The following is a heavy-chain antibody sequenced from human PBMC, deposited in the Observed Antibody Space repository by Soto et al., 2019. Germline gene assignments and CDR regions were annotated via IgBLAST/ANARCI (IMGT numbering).Heavy chain of an antibody. CDR2: ISNGGGYI. V-gene: IGHV3-48*03. J-gene: IGHJ4*02. Sequence: EEHLVESGGGLAQPGGSLRLSCAASGFAFGSYEMNWVRQAPGKGLEWISYISNGGGYIYYADSVEGRFTISRDNANNFLFLQMNSLRADDTAVYYCARDLRHEAFWGQGTPVTVSS. CDR1: GFAFGSYE. CDR3: ARDLRHEAF.